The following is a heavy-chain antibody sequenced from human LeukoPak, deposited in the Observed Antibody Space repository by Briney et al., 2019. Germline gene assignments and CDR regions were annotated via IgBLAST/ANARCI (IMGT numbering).Heavy chain of an antibody. Sequence: GGSLRLSCAASGFTFSSYSMNWVRQAPGKGLEWVSYIIRSGGTIYYADSVKGRFTISRDNTKNSLYLQMNSLRDEDTAVYYCAREGGYGDYYFDYWGQGTLVTVSS. CDR2: IIRSGGTI. D-gene: IGHD4-17*01. V-gene: IGHV3-48*02. CDR3: AREGGYGDYYFDY. CDR1: GFTFSSYS. J-gene: IGHJ4*02.